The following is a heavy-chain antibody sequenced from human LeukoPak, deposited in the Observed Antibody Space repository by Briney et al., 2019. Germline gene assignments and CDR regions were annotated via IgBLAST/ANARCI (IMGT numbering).Heavy chain of an antibody. V-gene: IGHV5-51*01. D-gene: IGHD6-13*01. CDR2: NYPGGFII. CDR3: ACRRYSDTWSDP. CDR1: GNSFTNYW. J-gene: IGHJ5*02. Sequence: GESLKISCKGFGNSFTNYWIGWVRQMPGKGLEWVGINYPGGFIIHHSPSFQGQVTISADKSISTAHLQWTSLKGADSAMYYCACRRYSDTWSDPWGQGTLVTVSS.